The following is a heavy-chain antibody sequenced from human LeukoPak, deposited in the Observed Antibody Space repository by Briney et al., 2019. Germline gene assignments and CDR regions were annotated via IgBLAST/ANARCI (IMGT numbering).Heavy chain of an antibody. D-gene: IGHD5-12*01. CDR3: ARGPPYPAYSGYDYVLDY. CDR1: GFTFSSYW. J-gene: IGHJ4*02. V-gene: IGHV3-7*01. CDR2: IKQDGSEK. Sequence: PGGSLRLSCAASGFTFSSYWMSWVRQAPGKGLEWVANIKQDGSEKYYVDSVKGRFTISRDNAKNSLYLQMNSLRAEDTAVYYCARGPPYPAYSGYDYVLDYWGQGTLVTVSS.